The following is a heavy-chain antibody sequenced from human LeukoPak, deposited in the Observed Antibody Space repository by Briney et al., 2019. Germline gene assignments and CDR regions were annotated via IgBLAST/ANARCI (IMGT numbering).Heavy chain of an antibody. Sequence: GGSLRLSCGASGFTFSSYAMHWVRQAPGKGLEWVAVLSYDGSSTYYADSVKGRFTISRDNAKNSLYLQMNSLRGEDTALYYCATFYDSSGRDYWGQGTLVTVSS. CDR3: ATFYDSSGRDY. J-gene: IGHJ4*02. CDR2: LSYDGSST. D-gene: IGHD3-22*01. V-gene: IGHV3-30*07. CDR1: GFTFSSYA.